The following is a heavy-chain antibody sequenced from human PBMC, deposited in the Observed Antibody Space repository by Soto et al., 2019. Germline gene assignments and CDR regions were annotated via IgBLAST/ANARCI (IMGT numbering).Heavy chain of an antibody. D-gene: IGHD5-18*01. V-gene: IGHV4-61*08. CDR3: ARDHPHSYGVYYFDY. J-gene: IGHJ4*02. CDR2: IYYSGST. CDR1: GGSISSGGYY. Sequence: SETLSLTCTVSGGSISSGGYYWSWIRQHPGKGLEWIGYIYYSGSTHYNPSLKSRVTISIDTSKNQVSLKVNSVTAADTAVYYCARDHPHSYGVYYFDYWGQGTPVTVSS.